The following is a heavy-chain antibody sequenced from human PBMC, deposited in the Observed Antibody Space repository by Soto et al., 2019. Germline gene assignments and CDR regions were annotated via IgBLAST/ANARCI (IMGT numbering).Heavy chain of an antibody. CDR2: INPSGGST. V-gene: IGHV1-46*01. CDR3: ARAWAYGDYPTHYYYCMDV. D-gene: IGHD4-17*01. CDR1: GYTFTSYY. Sequence: ASVKVSCKASGYTFTSYYMHWVRQAPGQGLEWMGIINPSGGSTSYAQKFQGRVTMTRDTSTSTVYMELSSLRSEDTAVYYCARAWAYGDYPTHYYYCMDVWCPGTTVTVSS. J-gene: IGHJ6*02.